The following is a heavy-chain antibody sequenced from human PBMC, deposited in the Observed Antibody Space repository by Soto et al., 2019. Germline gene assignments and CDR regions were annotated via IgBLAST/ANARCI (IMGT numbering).Heavy chain of an antibody. J-gene: IGHJ4*02. D-gene: IGHD3-16*01. CDR3: ARGAIMYYFDY. V-gene: IGHV1-3*01. CDR1: GYTFTNYA. Sequence: ASVKVSCKASGYTFTNYAMHWVRLAPGQRLEWMGWINAGTGNTQYSQNFQGRVTITRDTSASTAYMELSSLKSEDTAMYDCARGAIMYYFDYWGQGTLVNVYS. CDR2: INAGTGNT.